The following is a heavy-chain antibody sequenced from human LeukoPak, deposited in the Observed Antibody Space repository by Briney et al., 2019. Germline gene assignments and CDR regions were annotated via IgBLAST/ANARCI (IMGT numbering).Heavy chain of an antibody. Sequence: ASVKVSCKASGGTFSSYAISWVRQAPGQGLEWMGWISAYNGNTNYAQKLQGRVTMTTDTSTSTAYMELRSLRSDDTAVYYCARVPDPAVATFPSDYWGQGTLVTVSS. D-gene: IGHD5-12*01. CDR1: GGTFSSYA. V-gene: IGHV1-18*01. J-gene: IGHJ4*02. CDR2: ISAYNGNT. CDR3: ARVPDPAVATFPSDY.